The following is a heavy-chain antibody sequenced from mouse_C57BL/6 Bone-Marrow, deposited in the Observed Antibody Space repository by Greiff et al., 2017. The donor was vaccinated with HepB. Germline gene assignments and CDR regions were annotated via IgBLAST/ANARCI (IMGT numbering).Heavy chain of an antibody. J-gene: IGHJ2*01. Sequence: EVKLEESGGGLVQPKGSLKLSCAASGFSFNTYAMNWVRQAPGKGLESVARIRSKSNNYATYYADSVKDRFTISRDDSESMLYLQMNNLKTEDTAMYYCVRGDYFDYWGQGTTLTVSS. V-gene: IGHV10-1*01. CDR3: VRGDYFDY. CDR2: IRSKSNNYAT. CDR1: GFSFNTYA.